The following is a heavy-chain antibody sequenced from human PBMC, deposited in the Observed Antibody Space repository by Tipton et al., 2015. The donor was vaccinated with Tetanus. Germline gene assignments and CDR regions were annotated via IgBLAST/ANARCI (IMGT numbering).Heavy chain of an antibody. CDR2: IFPVYGTA. V-gene: IGHV1-69*01. Sequence: QVQLVQSGAEVKKPGASVKVSCTANGYSFTSYGINWVRQAPGQGLEWMGGIFPVYGTANYAPQFQGRVTITADEPTGTAYMELNSLISEDTAVYYCARPDRYCSGGSCYLALDYWGQGTLITVSS. CDR3: ARPDRYCSGGSCYLALDY. D-gene: IGHD2-15*01. J-gene: IGHJ4*02. CDR1: GYSFTSYG.